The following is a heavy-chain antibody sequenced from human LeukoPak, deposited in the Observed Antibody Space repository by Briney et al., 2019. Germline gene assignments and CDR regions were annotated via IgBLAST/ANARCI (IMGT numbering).Heavy chain of an antibody. Sequence: SETLSLTCTVSGGSISSSSYYWGWIRQPPGKGLEWIGSIYYSGSTYYNPSLKSRVTISVDTSKNQFSLKLSSVTAADTAVYYCARETVRDYFDYWGQGTLGTVSS. V-gene: IGHV4-39*01. CDR3: ARETVRDYFDY. CDR2: IYYSGST. CDR1: GGSISSSSYY. J-gene: IGHJ4*02.